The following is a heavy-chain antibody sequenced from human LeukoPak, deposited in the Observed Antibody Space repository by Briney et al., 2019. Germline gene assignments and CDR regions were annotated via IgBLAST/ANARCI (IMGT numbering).Heavy chain of an antibody. CDR3: AGGGDSGGYYYPMFDY. CDR1: GGSISSYY. Sequence: PSETLCLTCTVSGGSISSYYWSWIRQPPGKGLEWIGYIYYSGSTNYNPSLKSRVTISVDTSKNQFSLKLNSVTAADTAVYYCAGGGDSGGYYYPMFDYWGQGTLVTVSS. D-gene: IGHD3-22*01. CDR2: IYYSGST. J-gene: IGHJ4*02. V-gene: IGHV4-59*01.